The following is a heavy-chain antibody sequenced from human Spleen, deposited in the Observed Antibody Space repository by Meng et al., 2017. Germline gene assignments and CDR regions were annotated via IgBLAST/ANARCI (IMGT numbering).Heavy chain of an antibody. CDR1: GGSISSGSYY. J-gene: IGHJ4*02. Sequence: SETLSLTCTVSGGSISSGSYYWSWIRQPAGKGLEWIGRIYTSGSTNYNPSLKSRVTISVDTSKNQFSLKLSSVTAADTAVYYCAKDSTVTRLSASAATDYWGQGTLVTVSS. V-gene: IGHV4-61*02. CDR2: IYTSGST. CDR3: AKDSTVTRLSASAATDY. D-gene: IGHD4-17*01.